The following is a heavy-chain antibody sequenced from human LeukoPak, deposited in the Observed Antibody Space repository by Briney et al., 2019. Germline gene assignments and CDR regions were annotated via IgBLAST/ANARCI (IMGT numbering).Heavy chain of an antibody. V-gene: IGHV4-39*01. D-gene: IGHD5-12*01. Sequence: SETLSLTCTVSGGSISSSSYYWGWIRQPPGKGLEWIGRIYYSGSTYYNPSLKSRVTISVDTSKNQFSLKLSSVTAADTAVYYCARQKGGSGYDSDAFDIWGQGTMVTVSS. J-gene: IGHJ3*02. CDR1: GGSISSSSYY. CDR3: ARQKGGSGYDSDAFDI. CDR2: IYYSGST.